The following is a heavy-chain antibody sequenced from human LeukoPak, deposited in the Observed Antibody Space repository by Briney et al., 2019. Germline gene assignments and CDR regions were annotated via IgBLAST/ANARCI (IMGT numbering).Heavy chain of an antibody. J-gene: IGHJ5*02. D-gene: IGHD3-10*01. CDR1: GGSISSSSYY. CDR2: IYYSGST. CDR3: ARQVRGVTLDNWFDP. V-gene: IGHV4-39*01. Sequence: SETLSLTCTVSGGSISSSSYYWGWIRQPPGKGLERIGSIYYSGSTYYNPSLKSRVTISVGTSKNQFSLKLSSVTAADTAVYYCARQVRGVTLDNWFDPWGQGTLVTVSS.